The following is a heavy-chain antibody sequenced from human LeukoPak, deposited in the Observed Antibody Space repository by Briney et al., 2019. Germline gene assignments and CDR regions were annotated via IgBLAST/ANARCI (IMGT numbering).Heavy chain of an antibody. CDR3: AKDRAGLGYYSGGSCYRPKKDY. CDR1: GFTFSSYA. CDR2: ISGSGGST. D-gene: IGHD2-15*01. V-gene: IGHV3-23*01. Sequence: GGSLRLSCAASGFTFSSYAMSWVRQAPGKGLEWVSAISGSGGSTYYADSVKGRFTISRDNSKNTLYLQMNSLRAEDTAVYYCAKDRAGLGYYSGGSCYRPKKDYWGQGTLVTVSS. J-gene: IGHJ4*02.